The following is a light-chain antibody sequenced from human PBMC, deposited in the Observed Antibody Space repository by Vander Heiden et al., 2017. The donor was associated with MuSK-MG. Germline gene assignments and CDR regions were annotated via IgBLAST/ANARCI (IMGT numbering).Light chain of an antibody. CDR2: WAS. CDR1: HTVKSY. CDR3: QQNDSSPLT. V-gene: IGKV1-39*01. J-gene: IGKJ2*01. Sequence: PSCLSASVEDRATITLLTRHTVKSYLDWYQQTAGKAPKLLIYWASNRQTGVPYRFSGSGSGTDFTLTISGLQPEDFATYYCQQNDSSPLTFGEGTKVEMK.